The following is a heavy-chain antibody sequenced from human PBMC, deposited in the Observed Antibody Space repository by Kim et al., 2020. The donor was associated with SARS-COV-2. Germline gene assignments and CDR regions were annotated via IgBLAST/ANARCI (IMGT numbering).Heavy chain of an antibody. CDR3: AKGLRYCSGGSCFTGDY. D-gene: IGHD2-15*01. J-gene: IGHJ4*02. Sequence: VTGRLTISRDNSKNTLCLQMNSLRAEDTAVYYCAKGLRYCSGGSCFTGDYWGQGTLVTVSS. V-gene: IGHV3-23*01.